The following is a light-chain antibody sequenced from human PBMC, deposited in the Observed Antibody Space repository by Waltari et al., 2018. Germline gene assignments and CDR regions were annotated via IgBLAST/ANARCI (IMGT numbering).Light chain of an antibody. CDR2: RTS. J-gene: IGKJ1*01. CDR3: QQYNYWPWT. V-gene: IGKV3D-15*01. Sequence: EIVMTQSPATLSMSPGESATLSCRASQSLNSAFAWYQQKPGQAPRLLIYRTSTRATGTPARFSGSGSGTEFTLTISSLQSEDFAIYYCQQYNYWPWTFGQGTRVEIK. CDR1: QSLNSA.